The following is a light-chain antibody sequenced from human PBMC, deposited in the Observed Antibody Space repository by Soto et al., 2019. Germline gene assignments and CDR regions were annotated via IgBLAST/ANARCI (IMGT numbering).Light chain of an antibody. Sequence: QSVLTQPPSVSGAPGQRVTISCTGSSSNIGAGYDVHWYQQRPGTAPKLLIFGNINRPSGVPDRFSGSKSGTSASLAITGLQTEDEGDYYCISYTGSSASYVFGTGTKLTVL. CDR3: ISYTGSSASYV. CDR1: SSNIGAGYD. CDR2: GNI. V-gene: IGLV1-40*01. J-gene: IGLJ1*01.